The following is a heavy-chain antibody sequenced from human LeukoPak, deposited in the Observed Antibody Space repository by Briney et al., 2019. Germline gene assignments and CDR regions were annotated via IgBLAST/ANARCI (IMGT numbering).Heavy chain of an antibody. J-gene: IGHJ3*02. CDR3: ARGSMAYAYAFDI. CDR2: ISSSGSTI. Sequence: PGGSLRLSCAASGFTFSYFYMSWIRQAPGKGLEWVSYISSSGSTIFYADSVKGRFTISRDNAKNSLYLQMNSLRAEDTAVYYCARGSMAYAYAFDIWGQGTMVTVSS. D-gene: IGHD2/OR15-2a*01. V-gene: IGHV3-11*04. CDR1: GFTFSYFY.